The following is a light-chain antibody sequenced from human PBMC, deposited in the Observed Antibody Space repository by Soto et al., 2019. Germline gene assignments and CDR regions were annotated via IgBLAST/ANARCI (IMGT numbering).Light chain of an antibody. CDR2: DDS. CDR3: QQYNTYPFT. CDR1: QTISAW. J-gene: IGKJ4*01. V-gene: IGKV1-5*01. Sequence: DIPMTQSPSTLSASVGDLVTITCRASQTISAWLAWFQQKPGKAPNLLIYDDSSLESGVPPRFSGSGSGTEFNLTISSLQPDDFATYYCQQYNTYPFTFGGGTKVEIK.